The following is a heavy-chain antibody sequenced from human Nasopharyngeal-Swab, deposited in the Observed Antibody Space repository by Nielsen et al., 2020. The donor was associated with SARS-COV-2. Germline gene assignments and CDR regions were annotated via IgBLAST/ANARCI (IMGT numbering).Heavy chain of an antibody. Sequence: GESLKISCAASGFTFSNAWMTWVRQAPGKGLEWVGRINRKTDGGTAEYAAPVKGRFTISRDDSKDTLYLQMNSLKSEDTAVYYCTTVDFTNGVCYGYWGQGTLVTVSS. CDR1: GFTFSNAW. CDR2: INRKTDGGTA. D-gene: IGHD2-8*01. CDR3: TTVDFTNGVCYGY. J-gene: IGHJ4*02. V-gene: IGHV3-15*01.